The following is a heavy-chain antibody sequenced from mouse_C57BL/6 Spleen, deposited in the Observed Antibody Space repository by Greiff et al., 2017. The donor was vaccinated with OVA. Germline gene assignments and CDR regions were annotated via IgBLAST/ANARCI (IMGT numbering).Heavy chain of an antibody. CDR2: INYDGSST. Sequence: EVQVVESEGGLVQPGSSMKLSCTASGFTFSDYYMAWVRQVPEKGLEWVANINYDGSSTYYLDSLKSRFILSRDNAKNILYLQMSSLKSEDAAANYYAGVADYSWFAYWGQGTLVTVSA. V-gene: IGHV5-16*01. J-gene: IGHJ3*01. D-gene: IGHD1-1*01. CDR1: GFTFSDYY. CDR3: AGVADYSWFAY.